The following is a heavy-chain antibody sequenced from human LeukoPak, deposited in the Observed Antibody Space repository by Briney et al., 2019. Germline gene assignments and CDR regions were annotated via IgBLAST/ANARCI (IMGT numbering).Heavy chain of an antibody. CDR3: ARGSPYYCYYMDV. D-gene: IGHD3-10*01. CDR1: GGSISSYY. J-gene: IGHJ6*03. V-gene: IGHV4-4*07. Sequence: SETLSLTCTVSGGSISSYYWSWIRQPAGKGLEWIGRTYTSGRTNYNPSLKSRVTMSVDTSKNQFSLNLSSVTAADTAVYYCARGSPYYCYYMDVWGKGTTVTDSS. CDR2: TYTSGRT.